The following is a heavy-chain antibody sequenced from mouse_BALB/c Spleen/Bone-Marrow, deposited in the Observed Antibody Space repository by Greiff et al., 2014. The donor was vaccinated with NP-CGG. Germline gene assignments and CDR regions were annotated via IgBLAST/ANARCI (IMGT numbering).Heavy chain of an antibody. J-gene: IGHJ2*01. CDR3: ARVRNWADY. V-gene: IGHV1-80*01. CDR1: GYAFSSYW. Sequence: VQLQQSGAELVRPGSSVKISCKASGYAFSSYWMNWAKQRPGQGLEWIGQIYPGDGDTNYNGKFKGKATLTADKSSSTAYMQLSSLTSEDSAVYFCARVRNWADYWGQGTTLTVSS. D-gene: IGHD4-1*01. CDR2: IYPGDGDT.